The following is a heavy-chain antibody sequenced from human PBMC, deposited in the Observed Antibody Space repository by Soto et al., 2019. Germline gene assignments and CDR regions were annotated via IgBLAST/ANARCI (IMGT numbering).Heavy chain of an antibody. V-gene: IGHV3-23*01. CDR2: ISGSGDST. CDR1: GFTFSSYA. J-gene: IGHJ4*02. CDR3: ARRGSGSYYDY. D-gene: IGHD1-26*01. Sequence: EVQLLESGGGLVQPGGSLRLSCAASGFTFSSYAMRWVRQAPGKGLEWVSAISGSGDSTYYANSVKGRSTIFRDNSKNTLYLQMSSLRAEDTAVYYCARRGSGSYYDYWGQGTLVTVSS.